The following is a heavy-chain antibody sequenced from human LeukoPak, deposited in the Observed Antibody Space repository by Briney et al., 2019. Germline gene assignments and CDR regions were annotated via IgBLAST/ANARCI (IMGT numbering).Heavy chain of an antibody. CDR1: GGSFSGYY. CDR2: INHSGST. CDR3: ARGINDGSGSIDY. D-gene: IGHD3-10*01. V-gene: IGHV4-34*01. J-gene: IGHJ4*02. Sequence: SETLSLTCAVYGGSFSGYYWSWIRQPPGKGLDWIGEINHSGSTNYNPSLKSRVTISVDTSKNQFSLKLSSVTAADTAVYYCARGINDGSGSIDYWGQGTLVTVSS.